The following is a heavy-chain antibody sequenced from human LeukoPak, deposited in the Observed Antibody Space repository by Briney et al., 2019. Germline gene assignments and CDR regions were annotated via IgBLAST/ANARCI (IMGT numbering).Heavy chain of an antibody. J-gene: IGHJ3*02. CDR3: ARDVEITMVRGVIDAFDI. CDR1: GYTFTGYY. CDR2: INPNSGGT. V-gene: IGHV1-2*02. Sequence: ASVKVSCKASGYTFTGYYMHWVRQAPGQGLERMGWINPNSGGTNYAQKFQGRVTMTRDTSISTAYMELSRLRSDDTAVYYCARDVEITMVRGVIDAFDIWGQGTMVTVSS. D-gene: IGHD3-10*01.